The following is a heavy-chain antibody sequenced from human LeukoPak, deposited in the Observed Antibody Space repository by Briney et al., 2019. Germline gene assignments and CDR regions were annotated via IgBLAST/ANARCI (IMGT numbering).Heavy chain of an antibody. CDR2: ISSSSSYI. CDR1: GFTFSSYS. V-gene: IGHV3-21*01. J-gene: IGHJ3*02. CDR3: AKKRERYDSSGYHAFDI. D-gene: IGHD3-22*01. Sequence: GGSLRLSCAASGFTFSSYSMNWVRQAPGKGLERVSSISSSSSYIYYADSVKGRFTISRDNSKNTLYLQMNSLRAEDTAVYYCAKKRERYDSSGYHAFDIWGQGTMVTVSS.